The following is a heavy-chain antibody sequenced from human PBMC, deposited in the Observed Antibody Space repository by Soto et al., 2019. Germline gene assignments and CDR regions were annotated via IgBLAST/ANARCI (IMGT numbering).Heavy chain of an antibody. CDR2: IVPRFGSP. D-gene: IGHD3-16*01. Sequence: QVQLVQSGAEMRKPGSSLKVACKASGGTFNDNAISWVRQAPGQGLEWMGAIVPRFGSPNYAQKFRGRVAITADDSTSTAYMELSSLRFDDTAVYFCARDRIQLRLGKYSFYGLDVWGQGTTVTVSS. CDR3: ARDRIQLRLGKYSFYGLDV. CDR1: GGTFNDNA. V-gene: IGHV1-69*01. J-gene: IGHJ6*02.